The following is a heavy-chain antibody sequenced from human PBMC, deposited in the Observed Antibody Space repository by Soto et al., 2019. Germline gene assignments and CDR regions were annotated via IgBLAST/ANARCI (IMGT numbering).Heavy chain of an antibody. J-gene: IGHJ6*03. CDR1: NGSMSPYY. CDR2: VYYSGGT. Sequence: SETLSLTCTVSNGSMSPYYWTWVRQAPGKGLEWIVYVYYSGGTFYNPSLESRVTTSLDASKIQFSLKMTSVTAADTAVYYCARARHYDFWSGPPSAYYMVVWGKGTTVTVSS. V-gene: IGHV4-59*01. CDR3: ARARHYDFWSGPPSAYYMVV. D-gene: IGHD3-3*01.